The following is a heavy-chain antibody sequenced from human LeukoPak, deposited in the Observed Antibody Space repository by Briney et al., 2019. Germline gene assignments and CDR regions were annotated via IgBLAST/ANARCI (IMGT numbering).Heavy chain of an antibody. D-gene: IGHD1-26*01. CDR2: ISYDGSNK. Sequence: TGGSLRLSCAASGFTFSSYAMHWVRQAPGKGLEWVAVISYDGSNKYYADSVKGRFTISRDNSKNTLYLQMNSLRAEDTAVYYCARSQTGGTFDYWGQGALVTVSS. CDR1: GFTFSSYA. V-gene: IGHV3-30-3*01. CDR3: ARSQTGGTFDY. J-gene: IGHJ4*02.